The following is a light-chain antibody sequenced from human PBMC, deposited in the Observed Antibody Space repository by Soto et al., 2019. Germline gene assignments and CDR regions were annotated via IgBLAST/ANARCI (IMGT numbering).Light chain of an antibody. CDR3: QQYYYAPLT. CDR1: QSVLYSSNNKNY. CDR2: WAS. J-gene: IGKJ4*01. Sequence: DTVMTQSPDSLAVSLGEMATINCRSSQSVLYSSNNKNYLAWYQQKPGQPPKVIIYWASTRESGVPDRFSGSGSGTDFTLTSSSLQAEDVATYYCQQYYYAPLTFGGGTKVEIK. V-gene: IGKV4-1*01.